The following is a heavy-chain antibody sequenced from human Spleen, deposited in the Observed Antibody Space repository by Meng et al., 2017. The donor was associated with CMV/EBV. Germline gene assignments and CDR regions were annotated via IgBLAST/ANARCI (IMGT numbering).Heavy chain of an antibody. CDR3: ARTTFYSGSGSYPAFDY. CDR1: GYTFTGYY. J-gene: IGHJ4*02. V-gene: IGHV1-2*02. CDR2: INPNSGGT. D-gene: IGHD3-10*01. Sequence: ASVKVSCKASGYTFTGYYMHWVRQAPGQGLEWMGWINPNSGGTNYAQKFQGRVTMTRDTSISTAYMELSRLRSDDTAVYYCARTTFYSGSGSYPAFDYWGQGSLVTVSS.